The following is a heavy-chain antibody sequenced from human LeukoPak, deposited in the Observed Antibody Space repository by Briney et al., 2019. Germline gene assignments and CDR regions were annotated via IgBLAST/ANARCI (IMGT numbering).Heavy chain of an antibody. D-gene: IGHD6-19*01. CDR3: AKPPHSSGWYSNY. J-gene: IGHJ4*02. Sequence: GGSLRLSRAASGFTFSNYVMHWVRQAPGKGLEWVAVISYDGSYEYYADSVKGRFTISRDNAKNTLYLQMNSLRAEDTAVYYCAKPPHSSGWYSNYWGQGTLVTVSS. CDR1: GFTFSNYV. CDR2: ISYDGSYE. V-gene: IGHV3-30*18.